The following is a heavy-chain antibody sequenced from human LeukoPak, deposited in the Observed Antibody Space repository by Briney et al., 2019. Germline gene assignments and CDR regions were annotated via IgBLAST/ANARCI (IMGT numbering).Heavy chain of an antibody. D-gene: IGHD3-3*01. V-gene: IGHV3-30*02. CDR3: AKGYYDFWSGYYPFDY. J-gene: IGHJ4*02. Sequence: GGSLRLSCAASGFSFGFYGLHWVRQAPGKGLEWVAFIRTDGSIDYYADSVKGRFTISRDNSKNTLYLQMNSLRAEDTAVYYCAKGYYDFWSGYYPFDYWGQGTLVTVSS. CDR2: IRTDGSID. CDR1: GFSFGFYG.